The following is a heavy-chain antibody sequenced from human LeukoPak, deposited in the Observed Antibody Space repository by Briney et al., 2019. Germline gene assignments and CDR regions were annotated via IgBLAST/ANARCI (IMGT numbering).Heavy chain of an antibody. Sequence: ASVKVSCKASGYSFNRLGMNWVRQAPGQGLEWMGWINTHSGDPTYAQGFTGRFVFSLDPSVSTAYLQISNLKAEDTAIYYCAREILRFDIWGQGTMVTVSS. V-gene: IGHV7-4-1*02. CDR1: GYSFNRLG. CDR2: INTHSGDP. J-gene: IGHJ3*02. CDR3: AREILRFDI.